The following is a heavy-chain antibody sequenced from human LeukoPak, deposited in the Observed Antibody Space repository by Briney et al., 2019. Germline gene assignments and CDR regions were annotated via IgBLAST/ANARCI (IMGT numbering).Heavy chain of an antibody. V-gene: IGHV1-3*01. J-gene: IGHJ5*02. CDR3: ARQLIEVVTLSP. CDR2: INAGNGNT. Sequence: ASVKVSCKASGYTFTSYAMHWVRQAPGQRLEWMGWINAGNGNTKYSQKFQGRVTITRDTSASTAYMELSSLRSEDTAVYYCARQLIEVVTLSPWGQGTLVTVSS. D-gene: IGHD3-22*01. CDR1: GYTFTSYA.